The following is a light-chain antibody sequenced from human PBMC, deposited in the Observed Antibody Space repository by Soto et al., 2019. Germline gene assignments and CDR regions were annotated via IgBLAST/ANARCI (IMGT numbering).Light chain of an antibody. Sequence: EIVLTQSPGTLSLSPGERASLSCRASQAVGGTYLAWYQHKPGQAPRLLIYGASNRAAGIPDRFGGSGSGTDFTLTISRLEPEDFAVYYCQQYGSSPPITFGQGTRLEIK. J-gene: IGKJ5*01. CDR3: QQYGSSPPIT. V-gene: IGKV3-20*01. CDR2: GAS. CDR1: QAVGGTY.